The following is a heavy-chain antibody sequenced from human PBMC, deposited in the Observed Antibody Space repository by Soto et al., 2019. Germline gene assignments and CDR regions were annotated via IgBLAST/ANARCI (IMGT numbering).Heavy chain of an antibody. J-gene: IGHJ4*02. D-gene: IGHD3-22*01. CDR1: GFTFSSYA. CDR3: GRDQLYDSSGPRSY. Sequence: PGGSLRLSCAASGFTFSSYAMHWVRQAPGKGLEWVAVISYDGSNKYYADSVKGRFTISRDNSKNTLYLQMNSLRAEDTAVYYCGRDQLYDSSGPRSYWGQGTLVTVSS. CDR2: ISYDGSNK. V-gene: IGHV3-30-3*01.